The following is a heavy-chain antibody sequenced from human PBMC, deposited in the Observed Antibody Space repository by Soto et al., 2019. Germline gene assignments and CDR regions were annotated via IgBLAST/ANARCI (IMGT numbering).Heavy chain of an antibody. J-gene: IGHJ4*02. V-gene: IGHV4-59*01. D-gene: IGHD4-17*01. Sequence: SETLSLTCTVSGGSISSYYWSWIRQPPGKGLEWIGYIYYSGSTNYNPSLKSRVTISVDTSKNQFSLKLSSVTAADTAVYYCARGAYMTTVTTSFDYWGQGTLVTVSS. CDR3: ARGAYMTTVTTSFDY. CDR1: GGSISSYY. CDR2: IYYSGST.